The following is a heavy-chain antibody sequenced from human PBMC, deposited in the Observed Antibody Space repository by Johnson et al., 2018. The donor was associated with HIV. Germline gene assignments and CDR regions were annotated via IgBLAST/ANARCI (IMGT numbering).Heavy chain of an antibody. J-gene: IGHJ3*02. V-gene: IGHV3-66*02. CDR3: AREYYYDSSGYNAFDI. Sequence: VQLVESGGGLVQPGGSLRLSCAASGFTVSNNYVSWVRQAPGKGLEWVSVIYASGDTYHAACVKGRFTISRDNSKNTLYLQMNSLRAEDTAVYYCAREYYYDSSGYNAFDIWGQGTMVTVSS. D-gene: IGHD3-22*01. CDR2: IYASGDT. CDR1: GFTVSNNY.